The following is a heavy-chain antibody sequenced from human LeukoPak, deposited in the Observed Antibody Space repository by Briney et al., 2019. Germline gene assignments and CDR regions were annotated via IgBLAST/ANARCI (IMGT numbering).Heavy chain of an antibody. CDR3: VRGAYCSGGNCYGTRFDP. D-gene: IGHD2-15*01. CDR2: INHTGRV. J-gene: IGHJ5*02. CDR1: GGSFSGYY. V-gene: IGHV4-34*01. Sequence: PSETLSLTCAVYGGSFSGYYWSWIRPPPGKGLEWIGEINHTGRVNYYPSLKSRVTISVDTSKNQFSLKLNSVTAADTAVYYCVRGAYCSGGNCYGTRFDPWGQGALVTVSS.